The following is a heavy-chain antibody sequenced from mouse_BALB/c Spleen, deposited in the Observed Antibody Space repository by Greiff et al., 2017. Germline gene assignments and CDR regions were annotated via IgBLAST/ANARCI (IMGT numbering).Heavy chain of an antibody. J-gene: IGHJ1*01. CDR1: GYSITSDYA. CDR3: ARWNDGFLSYWYFDV. CDR2: ISYSGST. V-gene: IGHV3-2*02. Sequence: EVQLQQSGPGLVKPSQSLSLTCTVTGYSITSDYAWNWIRQFPGNKLEWMGYISYSGSTSYNPSLKSRISITRDTSKNQFFLQLNSVTTEDTATYYCARWNDGFLSYWYFDVWGAGTTVTVSS. D-gene: IGHD2-3*01.